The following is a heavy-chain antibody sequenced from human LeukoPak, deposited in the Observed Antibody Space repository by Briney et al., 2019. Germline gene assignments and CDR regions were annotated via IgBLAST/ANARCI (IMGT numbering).Heavy chain of an antibody. CDR3: ARLPSYTYYDFWSGYGSHAFDI. V-gene: IGHV3-30*03. J-gene: IGHJ3*02. CDR1: GFTFSSYG. CDR2: ISYDGSNK. D-gene: IGHD3-3*01. Sequence: PGKSLRLSCAASGFTFSSYGMHWVRQAPGKGLEWVAVISYDGSNKYYADSVKGRFTISRDNSKNTLYLQMNSLRAEDTAVYYCARLPSYTYYDFWSGYGSHAFDIWGQGTMVTVSS.